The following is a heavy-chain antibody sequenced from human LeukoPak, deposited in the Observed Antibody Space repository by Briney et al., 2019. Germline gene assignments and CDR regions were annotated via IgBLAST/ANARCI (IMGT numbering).Heavy chain of an antibody. J-gene: IGHJ4*02. D-gene: IGHD3-22*01. Sequence: GGSLRLSCAASGFTFDDYAMHWVRQAPGKGLEWVSGISWNSGSIGYADSVKGRFTISRDNAKNSPYLQMNSLRAEDTALYYCAKSSSYYYDSSIDYWGQGTLVTVSS. V-gene: IGHV3-9*01. CDR2: ISWNSGSI. CDR1: GFTFDDYA. CDR3: AKSSSYYYDSSIDY.